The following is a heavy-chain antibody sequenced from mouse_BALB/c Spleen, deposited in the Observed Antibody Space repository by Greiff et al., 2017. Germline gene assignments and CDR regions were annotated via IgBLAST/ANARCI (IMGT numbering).Heavy chain of an antibody. CDR3: ARSRGSSYFDY. CDR1: GFSLSTSGMG. CDR2: IYWDDDK. V-gene: IGHV8-12*01. D-gene: IGHD1-1*01. Sequence: QVTLKESGPGILQPSQTLSLTCSFSGFSLSTSGMGVSWIRQPSGKGLEWLAHIYWDDDKRYNPSLKSRLTISKDTSRNQVFLKITSVDTADTATYYCARSRGSSYFDYWGQGTTLTVSS. J-gene: IGHJ2*01.